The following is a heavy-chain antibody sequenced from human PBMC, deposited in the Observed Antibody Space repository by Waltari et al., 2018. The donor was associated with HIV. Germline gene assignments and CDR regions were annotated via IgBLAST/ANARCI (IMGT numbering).Heavy chain of an antibody. V-gene: IGHV3-30*18. D-gene: IGHD1-26*01. Sequence: QVQLVESGGGVVQPGGSLRLPCEASGFAFKNFSMHWVRQAQGKGLEWVAVISYDGDQYYADSVKGRFTISRDNSKKSLFLQMSSLRPEDSAVYYCAKVAGRSGSYSHYYYGMDVWGQGTTVTVS. CDR2: ISYDGDQ. J-gene: IGHJ6*02. CDR1: GFAFKNFS. CDR3: AKVAGRSGSYSHYYYGMDV.